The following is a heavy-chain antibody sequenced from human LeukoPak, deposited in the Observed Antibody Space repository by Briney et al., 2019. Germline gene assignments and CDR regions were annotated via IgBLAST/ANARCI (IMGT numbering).Heavy chain of an antibody. Sequence: PSETLSLTCTVSGASISSSSYYWGWIRQPPGRGLEWIGSIYHDGSTYYNASLKSRVTISVDTSKNQFSLRLNSLTAADTAVYYCARDRQQLVRGDYFDYWGQGTLVTVSS. CDR1: GASISSSSYY. D-gene: IGHD6-13*01. CDR3: ARDRQQLVRGDYFDY. J-gene: IGHJ4*02. V-gene: IGHV4-39*07. CDR2: IYHDGST.